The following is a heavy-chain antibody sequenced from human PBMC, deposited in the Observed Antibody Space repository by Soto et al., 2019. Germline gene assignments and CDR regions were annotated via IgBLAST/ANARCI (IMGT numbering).Heavy chain of an antibody. V-gene: IGHV3-33*01. D-gene: IGHD3-10*01. CDR3: ARDRLLWFGELLGYYYGMDV. Sequence: QVQLVESGGGVVQPGRSLRLSCAASGFTFSSYGMHWVRQAPGKGLEWVAVIWYDGSNKYYADSVKGRFTISRDNSKNTLYLQMNSLRAEDTAVYYCARDRLLWFGELLGYYYGMDVWGQGTTVTDSS. CDR2: IWYDGSNK. CDR1: GFTFSSYG. J-gene: IGHJ6*02.